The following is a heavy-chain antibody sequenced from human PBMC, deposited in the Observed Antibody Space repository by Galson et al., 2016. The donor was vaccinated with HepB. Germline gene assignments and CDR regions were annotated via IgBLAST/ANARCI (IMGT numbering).Heavy chain of an antibody. CDR3: ARGGGSLDYYFDY. J-gene: IGHJ4*02. D-gene: IGHD6-25*01. CDR1: GGSINSGGHY. Sequence: LSLTCTVSGGSINSGGHYWSWIRQLPGEGLEWIGFIYYRGSTYYKSSLKRRVNISIDTSKNQFSLNLNSVTAADTAVYYCARGGGSLDYYFDYWGQGTPVTVSS. V-gene: IGHV4-31*03. CDR2: IYYRGST.